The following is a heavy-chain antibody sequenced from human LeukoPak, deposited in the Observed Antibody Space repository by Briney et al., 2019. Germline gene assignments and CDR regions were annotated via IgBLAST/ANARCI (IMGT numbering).Heavy chain of an antibody. CDR2: IWYDGSKN. CDR1: GFTFSSYG. D-gene: IGHD2-2*01. CDR3: ARVATSSLDY. Sequence: PGRSLRLSCAAFGFTFSSYGMHWVRQAPGKGLEWVALIWYDGSKNYYGESVKGRFTISRDNVQNTLHLQMNSPRAEDTAVYYCARVATSSLDYWGQGTLVTVSS. V-gene: IGHV3-33*01. J-gene: IGHJ4*02.